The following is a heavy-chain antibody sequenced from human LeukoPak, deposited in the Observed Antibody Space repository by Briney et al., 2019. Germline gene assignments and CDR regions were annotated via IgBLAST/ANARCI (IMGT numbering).Heavy chain of an antibody. V-gene: IGHV1-2*02. CDR2: INPNSGGT. J-gene: IGHJ4*02. D-gene: IGHD2-2*01. Sequence: ASVKVSCKASGYTFTGYYMHWVRQAPGQGPEWMGWINPNSGGTNYAQKFQGRVTITTDESTSTAYMELSSLRSEDTAVYYCARGPHSTSLDYWGQGTLVTVSS. CDR3: ARGPHSTSLDY. CDR1: GYTFTGYY.